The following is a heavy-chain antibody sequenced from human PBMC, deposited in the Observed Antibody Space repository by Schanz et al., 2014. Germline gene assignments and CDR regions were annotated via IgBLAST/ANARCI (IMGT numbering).Heavy chain of an antibody. Sequence: GQLAESGGGVVQPGRSLRLSCAASGFAFSVYGMHWVRQAPGKGPEWVAVIWSDGSTKYYADSVKGRFTISRDNAKNSLYLQMNSLRAEDTAVYYCAREQIMAAAGLVDYWGHGTLVTVSS. J-gene: IGHJ4*01. CDR3: AREQIMAAAGLVDY. V-gene: IGHV3-33*01. CDR1: GFAFSVYG. CDR2: IWSDGSTK. D-gene: IGHD6-13*01.